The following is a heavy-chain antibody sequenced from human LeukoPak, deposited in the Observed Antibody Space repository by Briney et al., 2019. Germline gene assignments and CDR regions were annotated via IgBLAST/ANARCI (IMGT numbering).Heavy chain of an antibody. D-gene: IGHD3-16*01. J-gene: IGHJ5*02. V-gene: IGHV3-23*01. CDR1: GLAFSSYP. CDR3: AKDPVSPGFNLFDP. CDR2: LTGGGGTT. Sequence: GGSLRLSCAASGLAFSSYPMSWVRQAPGKGLEWVSALTGGGGTTYYADSVRGRFTISRDNSKSTVFLQMNSLRTEDTAVYYCAKDPVSPGFNLFDPWGQGTLVTVSS.